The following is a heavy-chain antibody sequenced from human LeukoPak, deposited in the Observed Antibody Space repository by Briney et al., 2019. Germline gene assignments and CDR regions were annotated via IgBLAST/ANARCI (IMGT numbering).Heavy chain of an antibody. CDR1: GFTFSSYA. CDR3: ARAGYDFWSGHYYYYGMDV. V-gene: IGHV3-30-3*01. CDR2: ISYDGSNK. J-gene: IGHJ6*02. Sequence: GGSLRLSCAASGFTFSSYAMHWVCQAPGKGLEWVAVISYDGSNKYYADSVKGRFTISRDNSKNTLYLQMNSLRAEDTAVYYCARAGYDFWSGHYYYYGMDVWGQGTTVTVSS. D-gene: IGHD3-3*01.